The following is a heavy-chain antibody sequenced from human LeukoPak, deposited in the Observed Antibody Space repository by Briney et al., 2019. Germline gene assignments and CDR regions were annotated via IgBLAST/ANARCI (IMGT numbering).Heavy chain of an antibody. CDR1: GFTFSDYG. CDR3: AKDPRRYSRTGGYFDY. D-gene: IGHD6-13*01. V-gene: IGHV3-7*01. J-gene: IGHJ4*02. Sequence: GGSLRLSCAASGFTFSDYGLSWVRQAPGKGLEWVANIKQDGSEKYYVDSVKGRFTISRDNSKNTLYLQMNSLRAEDTAVYYCAKDPRRYSRTGGYFDYWGQGTLVTVSS. CDR2: IKQDGSEK.